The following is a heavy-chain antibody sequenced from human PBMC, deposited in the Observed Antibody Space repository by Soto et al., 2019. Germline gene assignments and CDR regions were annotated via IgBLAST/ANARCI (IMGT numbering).Heavy chain of an antibody. CDR2: IYPGDSDT. Sequence: GESLKISCKGSGYSFTSYWIGWVRQMPGKDLEWMGIIYPGDSDTRYSPSFQGQVTISADKSISTAYLQWSSLKASDTAMYYCARQDYDILTGYYLAFDYWGQGXLVTVYS. D-gene: IGHD3-9*01. CDR3: ARQDYDILTGYYLAFDY. CDR1: GYSFTSYW. J-gene: IGHJ4*02. V-gene: IGHV5-51*01.